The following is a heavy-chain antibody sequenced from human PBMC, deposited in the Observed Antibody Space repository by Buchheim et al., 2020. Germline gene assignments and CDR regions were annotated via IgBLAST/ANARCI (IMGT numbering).Heavy chain of an antibody. V-gene: IGHV4-34*01. CDR3: ARGDGNGITMVRGAPRRGMDV. D-gene: IGHD3-10*01. CDR2: INHSGST. J-gene: IGHJ6*02. CDR1: GGSFSGYY. Sequence: QVQLQQWGAELLKPSETLSLTCAVYGGSFSGYYWSWIRQPPGKGLEWIGEINHSGSTNYNPSLKSRVTISVDTSKNQFSLKLSSVTAADTAVYYCARGDGNGITMVRGAPRRGMDVWGQGTT.